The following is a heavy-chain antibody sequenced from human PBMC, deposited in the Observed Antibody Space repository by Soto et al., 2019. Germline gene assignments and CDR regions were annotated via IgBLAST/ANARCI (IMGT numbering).Heavy chain of an antibody. CDR1: GFTFSNYV. V-gene: IGHV3-23*01. Sequence: PEGSLRLSCAASGFTFSNYVMAWVRPAQGKGLEWVSGISASGGSTYYPDSVKGRISISRDNSKNTLFLQMNCLRHDNTATDYCAKNRLSYTEIKSLNAWRQGTLVSDPS. J-gene: IGHJ5*02. CDR3: AKNRLSYTEIKSLNA. D-gene: IGHD3-16*02. CDR2: ISASGGST.